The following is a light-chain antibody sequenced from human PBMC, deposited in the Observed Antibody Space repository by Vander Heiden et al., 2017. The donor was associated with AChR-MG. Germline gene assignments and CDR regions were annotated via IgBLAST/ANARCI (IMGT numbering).Light chain of an antibody. CDR2: LGS. V-gene: IGKV2-28*01. Sequence: DIVLTQSPLSLPVTPGEPASISCRSSQSLLHSNGYNLLDWYLQKPGQSPQLLIYLGSNRASGVPDRFRGSGSGTDFTLRISRVEAEDVGVYYCMQALQTPYTFGQGTKLEIE. CDR3: MQALQTPYT. CDR1: QSLLHSNGYNL. J-gene: IGKJ2*01.